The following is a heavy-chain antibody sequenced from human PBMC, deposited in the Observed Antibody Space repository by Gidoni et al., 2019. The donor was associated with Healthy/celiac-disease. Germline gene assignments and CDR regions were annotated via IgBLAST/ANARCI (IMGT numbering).Heavy chain of an antibody. V-gene: IGHV4-34*01. Sequence: QVQLQQWRAGLLQPSETLSLTCAVYGGSFSGYYWSWIRQPPGKGLEWIGEINHSGSTNYNPSLKSRVTISVDTSKNQFSLKLSSVTAADTAVYYCARESGYSYGRFDYWGQGTLVTVSS. CDR2: INHSGST. CDR3: ARESGYSYGRFDY. D-gene: IGHD5-18*01. J-gene: IGHJ4*02. CDR1: GGSFSGYY.